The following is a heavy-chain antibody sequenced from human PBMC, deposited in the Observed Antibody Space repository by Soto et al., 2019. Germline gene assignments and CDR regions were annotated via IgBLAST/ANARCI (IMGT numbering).Heavy chain of an antibody. J-gene: IGHJ3*02. V-gene: IGHV1-18*01. Sequence: ASVKVSCKASGYTFTSYGISWVRQAPGQGLEWMGWISAYNGNTNYAQKLQGRVTMTTDTSTSTAYMELRSLRSDDTAVHYCARERYSGIYAPLCAFDIWGQGTMVTVSS. CDR1: GYTFTSYG. CDR3: ARERYSGIYAPLCAFDI. D-gene: IGHD1-26*01. CDR2: ISAYNGNT.